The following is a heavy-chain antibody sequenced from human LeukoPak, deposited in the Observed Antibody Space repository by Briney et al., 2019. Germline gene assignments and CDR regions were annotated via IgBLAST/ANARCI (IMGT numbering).Heavy chain of an antibody. CDR3: ARIRDYCSSTSCYRYFDY. D-gene: IGHD2-2*01. Sequence: SGPSLVKPTQTLTLTCTFSGFSLSTGGMCVSWIRQPPGKALEWLSRIDWDDDKYYSTSLKTRLTISKDTSKNQVVLTMTNMDPVDTATYYCARIRDYCSSTSCYRYFDYWGQGTLVTVSS. CDR1: GFSLSTGGMC. CDR2: IDWDDDK. J-gene: IGHJ4*02. V-gene: IGHV2-70*11.